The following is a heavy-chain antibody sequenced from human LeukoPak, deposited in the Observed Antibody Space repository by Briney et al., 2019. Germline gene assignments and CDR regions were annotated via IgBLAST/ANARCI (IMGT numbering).Heavy chain of an antibody. CDR1: GCTFSTYA. CDR2: IGGGGGST. J-gene: IGHJ3*02. D-gene: IGHD3-22*01. V-gene: IGHV3-23*01. CDR3: AKARGGSYYDAFEI. Sequence: GGSLRPSCAASGCTFSTYAMSWVRLAPGKGLEWVSTIGGGGGSTYYADSVRGRFTISRDNYKNTLYLQMNSLRDEDTATYYCAKARGGSYYDAFEIWGQGTMVSVSS.